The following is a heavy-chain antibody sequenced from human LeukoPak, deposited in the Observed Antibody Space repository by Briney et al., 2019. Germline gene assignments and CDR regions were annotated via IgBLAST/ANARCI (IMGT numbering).Heavy chain of an antibody. CDR3: ARDRVAGPTYYFDY. CDR1: GFTVSSNY. CDR2: IYSGGST. J-gene: IGHJ4*02. V-gene: IGHV3-53*01. D-gene: IGHD6-19*01. Sequence: GGSLRLSCAASGFTVSSNYISWVRQAPGKGLEWVSVIYSGGSTYYADSVKGRFTISRDNSKNTLYLQMNSLRAEDTAVYYCARDRVAGPTYYFDYWGQGTLVTVSS.